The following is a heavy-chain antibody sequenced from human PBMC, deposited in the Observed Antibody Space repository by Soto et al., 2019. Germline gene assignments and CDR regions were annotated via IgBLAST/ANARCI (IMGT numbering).Heavy chain of an antibody. V-gene: IGHV3-30-3*01. CDR3: ARGPVTPSYYYYGMDV. CDR2: ISYDGSNK. CDR1: GFTFSSYA. J-gene: IGHJ6*02. D-gene: IGHD4-17*01. Sequence: PGGSLRLSCAASGFTFSSYAMHWVRQAPGKGLEWVAVISYDGSNKYYADSVKGRFTISRDNSKNTLYLQMNSLRAEDTAVYYCARGPVTPSYYYYGMDVWGQGTTVTVSS.